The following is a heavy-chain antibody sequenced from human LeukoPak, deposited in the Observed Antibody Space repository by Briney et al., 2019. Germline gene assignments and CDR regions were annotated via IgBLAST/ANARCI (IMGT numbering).Heavy chain of an antibody. Sequence: PGGSLRISCAASGFTFTNFWRSWVRQAPGKGLEWVANINGDGSDRFYMDSLKGRFTISRDNAKNSLYLQMNSLRVKDTATYYCAIAYGLDVWGQGTTVTVSS. CDR3: AIAYGLDV. CDR1: GFTFTNFW. J-gene: IGHJ6*02. CDR2: INGDGSDR. V-gene: IGHV3-7*03.